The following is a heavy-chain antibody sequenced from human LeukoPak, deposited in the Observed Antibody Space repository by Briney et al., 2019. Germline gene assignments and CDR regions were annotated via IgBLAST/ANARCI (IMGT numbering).Heavy chain of an antibody. Sequence: GRSLRLSCAASGFTLCRYVMHWVRQAPGPGLEWVAFVPYDGTNNHSTDSVKGRFTISRDNSNNTLYLQMNPLRADDTAVYYCPKDHVSSDWYYGDDWGQGTLVTVSS. D-gene: IGHD6-13*01. J-gene: IGHJ4*02. CDR1: GFTLCRYV. CDR3: PKDHVSSDWYYGDD. CDR2: VPYDGTNN. V-gene: IGHV3-30*02.